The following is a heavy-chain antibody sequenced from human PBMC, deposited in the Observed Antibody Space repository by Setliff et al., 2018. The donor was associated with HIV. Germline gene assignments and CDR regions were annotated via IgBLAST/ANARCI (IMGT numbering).Heavy chain of an antibody. CDR2: INPNSGGT. CDR3: ARDQAGYSTNWNYYFDS. Sequence: GASVKVSCKASGYTFTGYFIHWVRQAPGQGLEWMGWINPNSGGTNYAQKFQGRVTVTRDTSISTAYMELRRLKSDDTAVYHCARDQAGYSTNWNYYFDSWGQGTLVTV. J-gene: IGHJ4*02. V-gene: IGHV1-2*02. D-gene: IGHD1-1*01. CDR1: GYTFTGYF.